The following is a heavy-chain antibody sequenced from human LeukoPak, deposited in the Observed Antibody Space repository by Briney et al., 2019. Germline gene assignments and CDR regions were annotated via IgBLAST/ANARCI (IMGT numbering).Heavy chain of an antibody. CDR3: AKGGSLTTVTHFDY. J-gene: IGHJ4*02. CDR2: IGDSGSST. V-gene: IGHV3-23*01. CDR1: GFTFSIYG. Sequence: GGSLRLSCAASGFTFSIYGMNWVRQAPGKGLEWVSGIGDSGSSTYYADSVKGRFTISRDNSKNTLYLQMNSLRAEDTAVYYCAKGGSLTTVTHFDYWGQGSLVTVSS. D-gene: IGHD4-17*01.